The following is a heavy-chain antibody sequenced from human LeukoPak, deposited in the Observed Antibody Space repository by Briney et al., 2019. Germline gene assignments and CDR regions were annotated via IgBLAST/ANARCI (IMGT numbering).Heavy chain of an antibody. D-gene: IGHD2-2*01. J-gene: IGHJ4*02. Sequence: SQTLSLTCAVSGGSISSGGYPWSWIRQPPGKGLEWIMYIYHSGSNYYNPSLKSRVTISVDRSKNQFSLKLSSVTAADTAVYYCARTVVGPAAMPCYFDYWGQGTLVTVSS. V-gene: IGHV4-30-2*01. CDR3: ARTVVGPAAMPCYFDY. CDR1: GGSISSGGYP. CDR2: IYHSGSN.